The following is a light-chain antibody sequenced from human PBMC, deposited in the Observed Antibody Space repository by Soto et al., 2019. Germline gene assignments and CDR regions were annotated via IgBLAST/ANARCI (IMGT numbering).Light chain of an antibody. CDR1: QSVSSS. Sequence: EIVMTQSPAPLSVSPGERDTLSCRASQSVSSSLAWYQQNPGQAPRLLIYGASTRATGIPARFSGSGAGTEFTLTISSLQSEDFAVYYCQQYNNWPWTFGQGTKVEVK. V-gene: IGKV3-15*01. CDR3: QQYNNWPWT. CDR2: GAS. J-gene: IGKJ1*01.